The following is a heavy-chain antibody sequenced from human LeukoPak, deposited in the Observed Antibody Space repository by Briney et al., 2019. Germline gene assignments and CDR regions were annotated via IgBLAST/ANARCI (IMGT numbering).Heavy chain of an antibody. V-gene: IGHV4-59*08. CDR3: ARHGGAIYYYYMDV. D-gene: IGHD3-3*01. CDR2: IYHSGST. CDR1: GGSISSYY. J-gene: IGHJ6*03. Sequence: SETLSLTCTVSGGSISSYYWSWIRQPPGKGLEWIGSIYHSGSTYYNPSLKSRVTISVDTSKNQFSLKLSSVTAADTAVYYCARHGGAIYYYYMDVWGKGTTVTVSS.